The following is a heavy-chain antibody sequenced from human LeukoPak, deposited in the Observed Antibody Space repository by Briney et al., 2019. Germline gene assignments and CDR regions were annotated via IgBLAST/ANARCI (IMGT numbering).Heavy chain of an antibody. CDR1: GYTFTGYY. D-gene: IGHD2-15*01. Sequence: ASVKVSCKASGYTFTGYYMHWVRPAPGQGLEWMGWINPNSGGTNYAQKFQGRVTMTRDTSISTAYMELSRLRSDDTAVYYCARGRNVVVVAATLLGYWGQGTLVTVSS. J-gene: IGHJ4*02. V-gene: IGHV1-2*02. CDR3: ARGRNVVVVAATLLGY. CDR2: INPNSGGT.